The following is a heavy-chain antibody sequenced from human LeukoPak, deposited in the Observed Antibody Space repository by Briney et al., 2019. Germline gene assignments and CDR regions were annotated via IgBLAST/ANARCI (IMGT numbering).Heavy chain of an antibody. CDR1: GFTFSSYG. V-gene: IGHV3-30*18. J-gene: IGHJ6*03. CDR2: ISYDGSNK. CDR3: AKDDWGYKVYYYYYYMDV. D-gene: IGHD5-24*01. Sequence: GGSLRLSCTASGFTFSSYGMHWVRQAPGKGLEWVAVISYDGSNKYYADSVKGRFTISRDNSKNTLYLQMNSLRAEDTAVYYCAKDDWGYKVYYYYYYMDVWGKGTTVTVSS.